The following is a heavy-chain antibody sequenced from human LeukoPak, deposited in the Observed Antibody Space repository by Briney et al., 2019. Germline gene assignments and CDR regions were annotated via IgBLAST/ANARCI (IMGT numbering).Heavy chain of an antibody. CDR2: ISAYNGNT. CDR1: GYTFTSYG. Sequence: ASVKVSCKTSGYTFTSYGISWVRQAPGQGLEWMGWISAYNGNTNYAQKLQGRVTMTTDTSTSTAYMELRSLRSDDTAVYYCARDWAPLTGYYSAEYFQHWGQGTLVTVSS. D-gene: IGHD3-9*01. V-gene: IGHV1-18*01. J-gene: IGHJ1*01. CDR3: ARDWAPLTGYYSAEYFQH.